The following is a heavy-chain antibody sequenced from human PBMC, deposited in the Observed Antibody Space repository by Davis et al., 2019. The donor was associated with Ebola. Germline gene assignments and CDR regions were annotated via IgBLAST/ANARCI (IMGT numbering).Heavy chain of an antibody. J-gene: IGHJ4*02. Sequence: GGSLRLSCAASGFTVSSNYMSWVRQAPGKGLEWVSVIYSGGSTYYADSVKGRFTISRDNAKNTLYLQMNSLRAEDTAVYYCARESPNYDFWSGYRDYWGQGTLVTVSS. CDR1: GFTVSSNY. CDR3: ARESPNYDFWSGYRDY. V-gene: IGHV3-53*01. CDR2: IYSGGST. D-gene: IGHD3-3*01.